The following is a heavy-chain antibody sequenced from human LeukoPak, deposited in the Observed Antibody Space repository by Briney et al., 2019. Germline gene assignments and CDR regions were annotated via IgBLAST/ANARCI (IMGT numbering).Heavy chain of an antibody. CDR1: GFSLSNYA. V-gene: IGHV3-30*04. CDR2: ISYDGSNK. CDR3: ARVQLAFDY. D-gene: IGHD6-6*01. Sequence: PGGSLRLSCAASGFSLSNYAMQWVSQAPGKGLEWVALISYDGSNKYYADSVKGRFTISRDNSKNTLYLQMHSLRAEHTAVYYCARVQLAFDYWGQGTLVTVSS. J-gene: IGHJ4*02.